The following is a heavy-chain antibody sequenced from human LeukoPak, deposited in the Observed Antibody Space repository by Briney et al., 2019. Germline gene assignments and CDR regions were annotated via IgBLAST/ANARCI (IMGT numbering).Heavy chain of an antibody. V-gene: IGHV1-58*02. J-gene: IGHJ4*02. CDR2: IVVGRANT. D-gene: IGHD5-12*01. CDR1: AFTFTNS. Sequence: ASVKVSCKASAFTFTNSMKWVRQARGQRLEWIGWIVVGRANTNDAQKFQERVTITRDMSTSTACMELSSLRSEDTAVYYCARGPSGYHNTGGQGTLVTVSS. CDR3: ARGPSGYHNT.